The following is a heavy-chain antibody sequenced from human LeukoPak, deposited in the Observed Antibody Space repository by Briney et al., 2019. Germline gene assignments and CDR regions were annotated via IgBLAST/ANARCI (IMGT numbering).Heavy chain of an antibody. CDR2: INPNSGGT. D-gene: IGHD6-6*01. CDR1: GYTFTGYY. Sequence: ASVKVSCKASGYTFTGYYMHWVRQAPGQGLEWMGWINPNSGGTNYAQEFQGRVTMTRDTSISTAYMELSRLRSDDTAVYYCARDRDLYSSSSGVGYWGQEPWSPSPQ. J-gene: IGHJ4*01. CDR3: ARDRDLYSSSSGVGY. V-gene: IGHV1-2*02.